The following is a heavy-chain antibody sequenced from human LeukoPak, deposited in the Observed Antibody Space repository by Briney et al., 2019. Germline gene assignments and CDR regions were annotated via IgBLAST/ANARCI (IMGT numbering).Heavy chain of an antibody. CDR2: INHSGST. D-gene: IGHD5-18*01. J-gene: IGHJ4*02. Sequence: SETLSLTSAIYGASFSGYYWSSIRQPPGKGLHWLGEINHSGSTNYNPSLKSRVTISVDTSNNQFSLKLSSVTAADTAVYYCARGLGVSRRGYSYGWGYWGQGTLVTVSS. CDR1: GASFSGYY. V-gene: IGHV4-34*01. CDR3: ARGLGVSRRGYSYGWGY.